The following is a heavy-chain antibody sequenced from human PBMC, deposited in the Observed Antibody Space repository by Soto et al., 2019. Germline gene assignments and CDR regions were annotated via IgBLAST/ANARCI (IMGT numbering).Heavy chain of an antibody. V-gene: IGHV4-59*01. D-gene: IGHD5-12*01. CDR2: IYYSGST. CDR3: ARDRGYGGNSGAFDY. CDR1: GGSISSYY. J-gene: IGHJ4*02. Sequence: SETLSLTCTVSGGSISSYYWSWIRQPPGKGLEWIGYIYYSGSTNYNPSLKSRVTISVDTSKNQFSLKLSSVTAADTAVYYCARDRGYGGNSGAFDYWGQGTLVTVSS.